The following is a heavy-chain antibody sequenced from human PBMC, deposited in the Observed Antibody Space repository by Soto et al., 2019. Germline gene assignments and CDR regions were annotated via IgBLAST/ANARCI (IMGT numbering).Heavy chain of an antibody. D-gene: IGHD5-18*01. J-gene: IGHJ4*02. CDR2: ISSSGSTI. V-gene: IGHV3-11*01. CDR1: GFTVSDYY. Sequence: GGSLRIYCAASGFTVSDYYMSWIRQAPGKGLEWVSYISSSGSTIYYADSVKGRFTISRDNAKNSLYLQMNSLRAEDTAVYYCARVYSYGFGLDYWGQGTLVTVSS. CDR3: ARVYSYGFGLDY.